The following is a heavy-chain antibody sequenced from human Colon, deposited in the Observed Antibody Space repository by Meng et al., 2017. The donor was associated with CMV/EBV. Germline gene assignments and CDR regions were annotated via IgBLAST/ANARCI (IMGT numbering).Heavy chain of an antibody. J-gene: IGHJ4*02. CDR3: ARDSGYDAPFDY. D-gene: IGHD5-12*01. Sequence: QVQLQESGPGLVKSSQTLSLTCPVSGGSLSGGDFYWNWIRQHPGKGLEWIGYIYYSGTTYYNPSLKSRAIISLDKSKNQFSLNLSSVTAADTAVYFCARDSGYDAPFDYWGQGTLVTVSS. CDR1: GGSLSGGDFY. V-gene: IGHV4-31*03. CDR2: IYYSGTT.